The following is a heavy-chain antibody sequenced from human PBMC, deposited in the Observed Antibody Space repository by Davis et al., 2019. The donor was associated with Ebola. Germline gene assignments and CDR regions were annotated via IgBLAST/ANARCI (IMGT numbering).Heavy chain of an antibody. D-gene: IGHD6-13*01. Sequence: ASVKVSCKASGHTFISYYMHWVRQAPGQGLEWMGIINPSGGSTSYAQKFQGRVTMTRDTSTSTAYMELSSLRSEDTAVYYCARDRVDSSSWYDYYYYGMDVWGQGTTVTVSS. J-gene: IGHJ6*02. CDR1: GHTFISYY. CDR3: ARDRVDSSSWYDYYYYGMDV. V-gene: IGHV1-46*01. CDR2: INPSGGST.